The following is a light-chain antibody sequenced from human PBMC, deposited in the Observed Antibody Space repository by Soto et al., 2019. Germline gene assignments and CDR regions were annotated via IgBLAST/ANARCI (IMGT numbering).Light chain of an antibody. CDR1: QSISSY. CDR3: QQSYSTPLWT. Sequence: DIQMTQSPASLSESVGDRVTITCRASQSISSYLNWYQQKPGKAPKLLIYAASSLQSGVPSRFSGSGSGTDFTLTISSLQPEDFATYYCQQSYSTPLWTFGQGTKVDIK. J-gene: IGKJ1*01. V-gene: IGKV1-39*01. CDR2: AAS.